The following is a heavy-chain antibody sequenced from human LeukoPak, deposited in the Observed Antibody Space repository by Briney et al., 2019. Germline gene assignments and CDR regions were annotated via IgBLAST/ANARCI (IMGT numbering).Heavy chain of an antibody. V-gene: IGHV3-21*01. CDR1: GFSFSSYS. CDR3: ARTATDTGEFDY. D-gene: IGHD6-13*01. Sequence: GGSLRLSCAASGFSFSSYSMNWVRQAPGKGLECVSSISSSSSSIYYADSVKGRFTISRDDAKNSLYLQMNSLRAEDTAVYYCARTATDTGEFDYWGQGTLVTVSS. CDR2: ISSSSSSI. J-gene: IGHJ4*02.